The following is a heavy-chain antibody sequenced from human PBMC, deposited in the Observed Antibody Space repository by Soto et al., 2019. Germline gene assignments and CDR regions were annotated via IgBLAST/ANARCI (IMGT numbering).Heavy chain of an antibody. CDR2: IYYSEST. D-gene: IGHD5-18*01. Sequence: SETLSLTCTVSGGSISSSSYFWGWIRQPPGKGLEWIGSIYYSESTYYNPSLKSRVATSVDTSKNQFSLKLSSVTAEDTAVYYCAKVFSAMVTNAFDIWGQGTMVTVSS. CDR1: GGSISSSSYF. V-gene: IGHV4-39*07. J-gene: IGHJ3*02. CDR3: AKVFSAMVTNAFDI.